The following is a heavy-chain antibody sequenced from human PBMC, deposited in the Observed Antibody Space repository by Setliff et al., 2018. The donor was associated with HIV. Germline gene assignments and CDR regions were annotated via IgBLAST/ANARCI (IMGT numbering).Heavy chain of an antibody. CDR3: ARDRHYSGLGSYGP. Sequence: PSETLSLTCTLSGGSFGDYHWSWIRQPAGRGLEWIGRIFRSGTTDYKFSLKSRVTISIATSRNQFSLRLTSVTAEDTAVYYCARDRHYSGLGSYGPWGPGTLVTVSS. V-gene: IGHV4-4*07. CDR2: IFRSGTT. D-gene: IGHD3-10*01. J-gene: IGHJ5*02. CDR1: GGSFGDYH.